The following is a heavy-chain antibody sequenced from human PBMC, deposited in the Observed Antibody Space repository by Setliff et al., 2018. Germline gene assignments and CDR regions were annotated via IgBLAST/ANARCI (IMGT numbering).Heavy chain of an antibody. CDR3: AKTRGSNWNFFYYMDV. D-gene: IGHD1-1*01. CDR2: ISGSGGST. Sequence: GGSLRLSCAASGFTFSSYAMSWVRQAPGKGLEWVSAISGSGGSTYYADSVKGRFTISRDNSKNTLYLQMNSLRAEDTAVYYCAKTRGSNWNFFYYMDVWGKGTTVTVSS. V-gene: IGHV3-23*01. CDR1: GFTFSSYA. J-gene: IGHJ6*03.